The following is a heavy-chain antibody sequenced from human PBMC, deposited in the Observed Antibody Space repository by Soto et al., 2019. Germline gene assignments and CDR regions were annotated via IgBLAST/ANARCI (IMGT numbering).Heavy chain of an antibody. D-gene: IGHD1-1*01. CDR1: GFSVSTYG. CDR2: VSGGSGAT. Sequence: DVQILESGGGLVEPGGSLRLSCAASGFSVSTYGVTWVRHGPGKGLEWVSGVSGGSGATHYRDSVKGRFTITTDYPENTAYLQMNSLRVEDMAVYYCTRWNGYGDLWGQGILVTVS. CDR3: TRWNGYGDL. J-gene: IGHJ5*02. V-gene: IGHV3-23*01.